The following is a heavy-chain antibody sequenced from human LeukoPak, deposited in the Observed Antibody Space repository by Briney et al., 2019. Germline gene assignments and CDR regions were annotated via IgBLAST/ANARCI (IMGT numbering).Heavy chain of an antibody. CDR2: ISYDGSNK. Sequence: GGSLRLSCAASGFTFSSYAMHWVRQAPGKGLEWVAVISYDGSNKYYADSVKGRFTISRDNSKNTLYLQMNSLRAEDTAVYYCARVWGNGSGSYYYHDAFDIWGQGTMVTVSS. D-gene: IGHD3-10*01. CDR3: ARVWGNGSGSYYYHDAFDI. V-gene: IGHV3-30-3*01. CDR1: GFTFSSYA. J-gene: IGHJ3*02.